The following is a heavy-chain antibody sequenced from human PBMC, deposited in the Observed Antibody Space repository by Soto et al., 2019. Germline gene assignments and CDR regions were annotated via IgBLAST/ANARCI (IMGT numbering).Heavy chain of an antibody. CDR2: ISYDGSNK. D-gene: IGHD6-13*01. V-gene: IGHV3-30-3*01. CDR1: GFNFSSYA. J-gene: IGHJ6*02. CDR3: AREVRVYYSSSWYYYGMDV. Sequence: GGSLRLSCAASGFNFSSYAMHWVRQAPGKGLEWVAVISYDGSNKYYADSVKGRFTISRDNSKNTLYLQMNSLRAEDTAVYYCAREVRVYYSSSWYYYGMDVWGQGATVTVSS.